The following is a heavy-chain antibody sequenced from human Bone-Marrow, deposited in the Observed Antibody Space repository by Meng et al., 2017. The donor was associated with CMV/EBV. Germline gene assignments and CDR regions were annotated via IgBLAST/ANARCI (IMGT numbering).Heavy chain of an antibody. D-gene: IGHD3-3*01. Sequence: SGYTFTSYDVNWMRQALGQGLGRVGWLCPGDGNTGCKRKYRGRVAMTRYTSITTDYLELSSLRSDDTAVYYCARVVFWGGQATYYFDYWGQGTLVTVSS. CDR2: LCPGDGNT. J-gene: IGHJ4*02. CDR3: ARVVFWGGQATYYFDY. CDR1: GYTFTSYD. V-gene: IGHV1-8*01.